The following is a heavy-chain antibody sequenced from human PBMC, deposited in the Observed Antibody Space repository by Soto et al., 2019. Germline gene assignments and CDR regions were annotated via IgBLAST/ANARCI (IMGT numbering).Heavy chain of an antibody. CDR1: GFTFSSYA. J-gene: IGHJ6*02. D-gene: IGHD6-13*01. CDR2: ISYDGSNK. Sequence: GGSLRLSCAASGFTFSSYAMHWVRQAPGKGLEWVAVISYDGSNKYYADSVKGRFTISRDNSKNTLYLQMNSLRAEDTAVYYCARDPGDSSSWLYYYYYGMDVWGQGTTVTVSS. V-gene: IGHV3-30-3*01. CDR3: ARDPGDSSSWLYYYYYGMDV.